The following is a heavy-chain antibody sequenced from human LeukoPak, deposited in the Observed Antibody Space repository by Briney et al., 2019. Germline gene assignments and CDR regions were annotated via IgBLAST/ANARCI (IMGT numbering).Heavy chain of an antibody. CDR2: INPNSGGT. J-gene: IGHJ4*02. Sequence: ASVKVSCKASGYTFTGYYMHWVRQAPGQGLEWMGWINPNSGGTNYARKFQGRVTMTRDTSISTAYMELSRLRSDDTAVYYCAREDDILTGDFDYWGQGTLVTVSS. D-gene: IGHD3-9*01. CDR3: AREDDILTGDFDY. CDR1: GYTFTGYY. V-gene: IGHV1-2*02.